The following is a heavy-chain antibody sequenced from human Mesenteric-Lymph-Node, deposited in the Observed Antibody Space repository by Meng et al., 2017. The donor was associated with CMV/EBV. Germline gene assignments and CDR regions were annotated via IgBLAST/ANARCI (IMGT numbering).Heavy chain of an antibody. D-gene: IGHD4-23*01. CDR3: RTATPLFDY. CDR1: GFTFGDYA. V-gene: IGHV3-49*04. Sequence: GESLKISCTASGFTFGDYAMSWVRQAPGKGLEWVGFIRSKAYGGTTEYAASVKGRFTISRDDSKSIYYLQMNSLKTEDTALYYSRTATPLFDYWGQGTLVTVSS. J-gene: IGHJ4*02. CDR2: IRSKAYGGTT.